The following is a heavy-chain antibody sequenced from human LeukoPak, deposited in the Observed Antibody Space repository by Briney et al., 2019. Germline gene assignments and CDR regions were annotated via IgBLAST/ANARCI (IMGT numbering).Heavy chain of an antibody. J-gene: IGHJ1*01. V-gene: IGHV3-23*01. Sequence: PGGSLRLSCAASGFTFSRYWMSWVRQAPGKGLEWVSGISPSGGITYYTDSVKGRFTISRDNSKNTQSLQMNSLRAEDTAVYYCAKDDDWGRYKHWGQGTLVTVSS. D-gene: IGHD3-16*01. CDR2: ISPSGGIT. CDR3: AKDDDWGRYKH. CDR1: GFTFSRYW.